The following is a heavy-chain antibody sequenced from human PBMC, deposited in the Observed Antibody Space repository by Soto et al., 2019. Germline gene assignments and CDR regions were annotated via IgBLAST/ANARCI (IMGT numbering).Heavy chain of an antibody. D-gene: IGHD3-3*01. Sequence: GGSLRLSCAASGFTFSSYAMSWVRQAPGKGLEWVSAISGSGGSTYYADTVKGRFTISRDNSKNTLYLQMNSLRAEDTAVYYCAKGITIFGVVRVVYYYMDVWGKGTTVTVS. V-gene: IGHV3-23*01. J-gene: IGHJ6*03. CDR1: GFTFSSYA. CDR2: ISGSGGST. CDR3: AKGITIFGVVRVVYYYMDV.